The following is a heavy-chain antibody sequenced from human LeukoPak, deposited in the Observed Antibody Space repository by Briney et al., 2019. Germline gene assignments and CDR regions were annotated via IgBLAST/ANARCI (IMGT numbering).Heavy chain of an antibody. CDR2: IKQDGIET. D-gene: IGHD6-13*01. CDR1: GFTFRSYW. J-gene: IGHJ3*02. V-gene: IGHV3-7*01. Sequence: PGGSLRLSCAASGFTFRSYWMSWVRQAPGQRLEWLANIKQDGIETYYLDSVKGRFTISRDSARNSVYLQMNSLRADETAVYFCARFIASPGPDAFDIWGQGTLVTVSS. CDR3: ARFIASPGPDAFDI.